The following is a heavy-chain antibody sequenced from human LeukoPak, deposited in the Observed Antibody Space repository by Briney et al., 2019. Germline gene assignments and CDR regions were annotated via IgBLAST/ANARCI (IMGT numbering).Heavy chain of an antibody. CDR3: ARDLTEVAATLDAFDI. J-gene: IGHJ3*02. CDR1: GFTFSSYS. CDR2: ISSSSSYI. Sequence: KAGGSLRLSCAASGFTFSSYSMNWVRQAPGKGLEWVSSISSSSSYIYYADSVKGRFTISRDNAKNSLYLQMNSLRAEDTAVYYCARDLTEVAATLDAFDIWGQGAMVTVSS. V-gene: IGHV3-21*01. D-gene: IGHD2-15*01.